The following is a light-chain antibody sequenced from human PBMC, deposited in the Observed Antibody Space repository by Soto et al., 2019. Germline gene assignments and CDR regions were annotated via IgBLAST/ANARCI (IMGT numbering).Light chain of an antibody. CDR2: GPS. V-gene: IGKV3-15*01. CDR1: QSVSNN. CDR3: EQYNNWPPFT. Sequence: EIVMTQSPATLSVSPGERATLSCRASQSVSNNLAWYPQKPGQALRLLNYGPSTRATSIPARFSGSGSGTEFTLPMSSLQSEDFGVYYCEQYNNWPPFTFGGGTKVEIK. J-gene: IGKJ4*01.